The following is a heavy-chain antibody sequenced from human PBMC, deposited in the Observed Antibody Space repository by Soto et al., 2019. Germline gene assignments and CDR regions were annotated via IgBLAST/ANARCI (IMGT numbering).Heavy chain of an antibody. D-gene: IGHD6-19*01. V-gene: IGHV3-15*01. CDR3: TTDPHVAAVGH. CDR2: ITNKHDGAIA. Sequence: EVQLVESGGGLETPGGSLRLSCVASGFTFSDVWMIWVRQAPGKGLEWVGRITNKHDGAIADYAAPVRGRFTISRDDSKNTLYLQMSSLKTEDTAIYFCTTDPHVAAVGHWGHGTLVTVSS. J-gene: IGHJ4*01. CDR1: GFTFSDVW.